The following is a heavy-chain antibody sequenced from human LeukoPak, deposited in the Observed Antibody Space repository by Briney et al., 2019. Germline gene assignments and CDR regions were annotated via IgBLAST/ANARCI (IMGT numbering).Heavy chain of an antibody. Sequence: PSETLSLTCTVSGGSISSGGYYWSWIRQHPGKGLEWIGYIYYSGSTNYNPSLKSRVTISVDTSKNQFSLKLSSVTAADTAVYYCARHVGYSTQYYFDYWGQGTLVTVSS. V-gene: IGHV4-31*02. CDR2: IYYSGST. D-gene: IGHD5-18*01. J-gene: IGHJ4*02. CDR1: GGSISSGGYY. CDR3: ARHVGYSTQYYFDY.